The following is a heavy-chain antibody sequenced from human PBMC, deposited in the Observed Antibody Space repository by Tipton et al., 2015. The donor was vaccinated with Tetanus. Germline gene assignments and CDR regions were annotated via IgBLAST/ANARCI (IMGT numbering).Heavy chain of an antibody. Sequence: SLRLSCAASGSTFNTYNMNWVRQAPGKGLEWVSYISTSSTTIFYADSVRGRFTISRDNAKNSLYLQMNSLRDEDTAVYYCARDFSYYFDSKSGFDYWGQGTLVTVSS. CDR2: ISTSSTTI. CDR3: ARDFSYYFDSKSGFDY. D-gene: IGHD3-22*01. J-gene: IGHJ4*02. V-gene: IGHV3-48*02. CDR1: GSTFNTYN.